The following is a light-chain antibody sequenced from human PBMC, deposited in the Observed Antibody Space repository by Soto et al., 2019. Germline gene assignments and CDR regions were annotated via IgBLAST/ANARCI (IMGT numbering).Light chain of an antibody. J-gene: IGKJ1*01. CDR2: GAS. CDR1: QSVSSY. V-gene: IGKV3-20*01. Sequence: VLTQSPGTLSLSPGERATLSCRASQSVSSYLAWYQQKPGQAPRLLIYGASSRATGIPDRFSGSGSGTEFTLTISRLEPEDFAVYYCQQYGSSSWTFGRGTKVDIK. CDR3: QQYGSSSWT.